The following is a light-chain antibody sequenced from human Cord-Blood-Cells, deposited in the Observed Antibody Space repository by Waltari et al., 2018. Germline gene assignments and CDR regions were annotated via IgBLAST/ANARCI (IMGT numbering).Light chain of an antibody. CDR2: GAS. J-gene: IGKJ2*01. Sequence: EIVLTQSPGTLSLSPGDRATLSCRASQSVSSSYLAWYQQKPGQAPRLLIYGASSRATGIPDRLSGSGSGTDFTLTISRLEPEEFAVYYWQQYGSSPYTFGQGTKLESK. CDR1: QSVSSSY. V-gene: IGKV3-20*01. CDR3: QQYGSSPYT.